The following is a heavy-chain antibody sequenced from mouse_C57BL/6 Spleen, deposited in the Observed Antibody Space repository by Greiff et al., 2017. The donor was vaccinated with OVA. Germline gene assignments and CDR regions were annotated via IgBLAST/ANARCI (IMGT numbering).Heavy chain of an antibody. D-gene: IGHD1-1*01. CDR2: ISNGGGST. CDR1: GFTFSDYY. J-gene: IGHJ4*01. Sequence: EVKVVESGGGLVQPGGSLKLSCAASGFTFSDYYMYWVRQTPEKRLEWVAYISNGGGSTYYPDTVKGRFTISRDNAKNTLYLQMSRLKSEDTAMYYCARQGGSSYVFYAMDYWGQGTSVTVSS. V-gene: IGHV5-12*01. CDR3: ARQGGSSYVFYAMDY.